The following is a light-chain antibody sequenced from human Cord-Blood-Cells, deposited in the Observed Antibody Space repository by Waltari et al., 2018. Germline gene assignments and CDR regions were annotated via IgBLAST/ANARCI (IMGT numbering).Light chain of an antibody. J-gene: IGKJ2*01. CDR3: QQSYSTPYT. CDR1: QSISSY. V-gene: IGKV1-39*01. CDR2: AAS. Sequence: DIQMTHSPSSLSASVGDRVTITCRANQSISSYLNWYQQKPGKAPKLLIYAASSLQSGVPSRFSGSGSGTDFTLTISSLQPEDFATYYCQQSYSTPYTFGQGTKLEIK.